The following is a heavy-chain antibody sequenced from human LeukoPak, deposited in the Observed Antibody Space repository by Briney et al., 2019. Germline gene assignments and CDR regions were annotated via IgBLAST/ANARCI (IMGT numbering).Heavy chain of an antibody. D-gene: IGHD3-10*01. CDR1: GASISGSGYY. CDR3: ARDRNYYGSGSYYPYFDY. J-gene: IGHJ4*02. CDR2: IYDSGST. Sequence: SETLSLTCTVSGASISGSGYYWGWIRQPPGKGLEWIGNIYDSGSTYYNASLQSRVTISVDTSKNQFSLKLSSVTAADTAVYYCARDRNYYGSGSYYPYFDYWGQGTLVTVSS. V-gene: IGHV4-39*07.